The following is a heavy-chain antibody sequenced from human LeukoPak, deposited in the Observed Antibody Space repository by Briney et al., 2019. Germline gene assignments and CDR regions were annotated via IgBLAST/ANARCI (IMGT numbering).Heavy chain of an antibody. CDR1: GFTFDDYG. J-gene: IGHJ4*02. V-gene: IGHV3-20*01. CDR2: INWNGGST. Sequence: GGSLRLSCAASGFTFDDYGMSWVRQAPGKGLEWVSGINWNGGSTGYADSVKGRFTISRDNAKNSLYLQMNSLRAEDTALYHCARIAFDSSGYYLYYFDYWGQGTLVTVSS. D-gene: IGHD3-22*01. CDR3: ARIAFDSSGYYLYYFDY.